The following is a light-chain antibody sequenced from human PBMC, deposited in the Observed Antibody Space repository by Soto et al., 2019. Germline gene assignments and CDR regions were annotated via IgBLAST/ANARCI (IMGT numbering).Light chain of an antibody. Sequence: QSALTQPPSMSGSPGQSVTISCTGTTSDVGSYNRVSWYQQPPGTAPKLMIYEVSNRPSGVPDRFSGSKSGNTASLTISGLHAEDEADYYCSSFTSSSTLVFGGGTKLTVL. J-gene: IGLJ2*01. CDR2: EVS. V-gene: IGLV2-18*02. CDR3: SSFTSSSTLV. CDR1: TSDVGSYNR.